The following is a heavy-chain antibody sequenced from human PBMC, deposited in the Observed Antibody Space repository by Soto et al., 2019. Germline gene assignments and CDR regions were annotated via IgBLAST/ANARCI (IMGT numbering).Heavy chain of an antibody. CDR1: GYTLTELS. Sequence: ASVKVSCKVSGYTLTELSMHWVRQAPGKGLEWMGGFDPEDGETIYAQKFQGRVTMTEDTSTDTAYKELSSLRSEDTAVYYCATVFLRFPRAFDIWGQGTMVTVSS. V-gene: IGHV1-24*01. J-gene: IGHJ3*02. CDR2: FDPEDGET. CDR3: ATVFLRFPRAFDI.